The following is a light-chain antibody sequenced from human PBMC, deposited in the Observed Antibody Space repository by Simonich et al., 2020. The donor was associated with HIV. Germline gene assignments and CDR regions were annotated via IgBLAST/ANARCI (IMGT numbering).Light chain of an antibody. CDR3: SSYTSSSTPVV. J-gene: IGLJ2*01. V-gene: IGLV2-8*01. CDR1: SSDVGGSNY. Sequence: QSALTQPPSASGSPGQSVTISCTGTSSDVGGSNYVSWYQQHPGKAPNLMIYEVSKRPSGVPDRFSGSKSGNTASLTVSGLQAEDEADYYCSSYTSSSTPVVFGGGTKLTVL. CDR2: EVS.